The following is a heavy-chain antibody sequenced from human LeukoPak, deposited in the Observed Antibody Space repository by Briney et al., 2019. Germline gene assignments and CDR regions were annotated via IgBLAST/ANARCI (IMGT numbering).Heavy chain of an antibody. CDR1: GFTFSSYW. V-gene: IGHV3-7*01. D-gene: IGHD2-2*02. CDR3: AREGYCSSTSCYTFSSYYYYMDV. CDR2: IKQDGSEK. Sequence: GGSLRLSCAASGFTFSSYWMSWVRQAPGKGLEWVANIKQDGSEKYYVDSVKGRFTISRDNAKNSLYLQMNSLRAEDTAVYYCAREGYCSSTSCYTFSSYYYYMDVWGKGTTVTVSS. J-gene: IGHJ6*03.